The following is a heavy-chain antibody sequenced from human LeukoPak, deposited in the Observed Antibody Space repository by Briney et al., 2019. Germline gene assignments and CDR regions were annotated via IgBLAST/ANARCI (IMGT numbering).Heavy chain of an antibody. CDR3: ARGRITMVRGVIKSFDY. CDR1: GASVSSGRYS. J-gene: IGHJ4*02. Sequence: SETLSLTFPVSGASVSSGRYSWSCMRQPPGKGLEWIGYIYYGGSTNYNPSLKSRVTISVDTSKNQFSLKLSSVTAADTAVYYCARGRITMVRGVIKSFDYWGQGTLVTVSS. CDR2: IYYGGST. V-gene: IGHV4-61*01. D-gene: IGHD3-10*01.